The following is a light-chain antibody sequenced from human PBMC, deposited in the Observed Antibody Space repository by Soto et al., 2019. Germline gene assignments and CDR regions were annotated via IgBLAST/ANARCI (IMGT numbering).Light chain of an antibody. CDR3: CSYAGSYTCYVV. V-gene: IGLV2-11*01. CDR2: DVS. J-gene: IGLJ2*01. Sequence: QSVLTQPRSVSGSPGQSVTISCTGTSSDVGGYNYVSWYQQHPGKAPKLVIYDVSKRPSGVPDRFSGSRSGNTASLTISGLQAEDEADYYCCSYAGSYTCYVVFGGGTKVTVL. CDR1: SSDVGGYNY.